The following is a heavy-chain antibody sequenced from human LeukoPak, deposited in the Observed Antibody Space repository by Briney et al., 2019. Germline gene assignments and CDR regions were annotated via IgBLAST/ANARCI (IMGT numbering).Heavy chain of an antibody. Sequence: PGGSLRLSCAASGFTFSSYTMNWVRQAPGKGLEWVSSISSSSSYIYYADSVKGRFTISRDNAKNSLYLQMNSLRAEDTAVYYCARDRSSSWTNYYYYGMDVWGQGTTVTVPS. CDR2: ISSSSSYI. D-gene: IGHD6-13*01. J-gene: IGHJ6*02. CDR1: GFTFSSYT. CDR3: ARDRSSSWTNYYYYGMDV. V-gene: IGHV3-21*01.